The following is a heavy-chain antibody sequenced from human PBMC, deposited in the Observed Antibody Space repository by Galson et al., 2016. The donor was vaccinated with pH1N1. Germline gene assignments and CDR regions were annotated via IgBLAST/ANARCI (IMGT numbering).Heavy chain of an antibody. V-gene: IGHV3-23*01. CDR3: ARGRYDYDGDFGF. CDR1: GFTFGTYA. Sequence: SLRLSCAASGFTFGTYAMTWVRQDPGKGLEWVSTISSSGGTTFYTDSVKGRFTISRDYSKNTLYLHMNSLRAGDTALYYCARGRYDYDGDFGFWGQGTLVTASS. D-gene: IGHD4-23*01. J-gene: IGHJ4*02. CDR2: ISSSGGTT.